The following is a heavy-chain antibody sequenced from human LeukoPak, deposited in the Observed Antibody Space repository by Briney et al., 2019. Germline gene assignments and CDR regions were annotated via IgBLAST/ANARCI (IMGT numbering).Heavy chain of an antibody. CDR3: ARHHYVDSGPDY. CDR1: GGSVSSSDHY. CDR2: IYHSGRT. Sequence: PSETLSLTCSVSGGSVSSSDHYWGWIRQPPGKRPEWIGRIYHSGRTYYKPSLESRVTMSVDTSKNQFSLRLTSVTAADTAVYYCARHHYVDSGPDYWGQGTLVTVSS. J-gene: IGHJ4*02. D-gene: IGHD5-12*01. V-gene: IGHV4-39*01.